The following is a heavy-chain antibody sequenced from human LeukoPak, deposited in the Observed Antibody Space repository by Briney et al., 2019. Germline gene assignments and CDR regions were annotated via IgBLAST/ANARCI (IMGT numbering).Heavy chain of an antibody. D-gene: IGHD3-22*01. CDR1: GFTFCNNA. CDR3: VITYYNDSSGYYPFDY. Sequence: GGSLRLSCSASGFTFCNNAMHWVCPAPGEGLEYVSDISSNGGSTQYADTVKGRFTISRDNSKNTLYLQMSGLRAEDTAVYYCVITYYNDSSGYYPFDYWGRGTPVTVSS. V-gene: IGHV3-64D*09. CDR2: ISSNGGST. J-gene: IGHJ4*02.